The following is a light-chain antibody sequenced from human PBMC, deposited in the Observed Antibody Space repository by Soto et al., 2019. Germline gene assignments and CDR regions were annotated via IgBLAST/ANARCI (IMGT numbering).Light chain of an antibody. CDR1: QAIRSD. Sequence: DIQMTQSPSSLSASVVDRVTITCRASQAIRSDLAWYQHQPGRAPKRLIYGSSRLQSGVPSRFSGSGSGTEFTLTINSLQPEDFATYYCLQHNVFPRTFGQGTKVDIK. V-gene: IGKV1-17*01. CDR2: GSS. J-gene: IGKJ1*01. CDR3: LQHNVFPRT.